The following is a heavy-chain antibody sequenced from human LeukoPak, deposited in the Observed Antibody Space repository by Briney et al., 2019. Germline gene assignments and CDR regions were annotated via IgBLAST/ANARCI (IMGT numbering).Heavy chain of an antibody. V-gene: IGHV1-18*01. J-gene: IGHJ4*02. CDR3: ARDTNIAAAVPVDY. CDR1: GYTFSSYG. Sequence: ASVKVSCKASGYTFSSYGISWVRQAPGQGLEWMGWISVYNGHTNYAQKFQGRVTMTTDTSTSTAYMELRSLRSDDTAVYYCARDTNIAAAVPVDYWGQGTLVTVSS. D-gene: IGHD6-13*01. CDR2: ISVYNGHT.